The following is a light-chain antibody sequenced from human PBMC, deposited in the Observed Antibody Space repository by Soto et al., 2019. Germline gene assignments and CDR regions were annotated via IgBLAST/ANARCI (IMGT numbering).Light chain of an antibody. Sequence: DVKITQSPSALSAYVGDRVTITCRASQSISGWLAWYQQRPGKAPKLMIYKASTLETGVPSRFSGSGSGTEFTLTINNLQPDDFATYYCQQYDGYSRPFAQGTNADVK. CDR3: QQYDGYSRP. CDR1: QSISGW. CDR2: KAS. V-gene: IGKV1-5*03. J-gene: IGKJ1*01.